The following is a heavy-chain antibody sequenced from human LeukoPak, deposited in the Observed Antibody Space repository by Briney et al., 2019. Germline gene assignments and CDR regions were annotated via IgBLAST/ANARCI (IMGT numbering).Heavy chain of an antibody. CDR1: GYTFTGYY. Sequence: ASVKVSCKASGYTFTGYYMHWVRQAPGQGLEWMGWINPNSGGTNYAQKFQGRVTMTRDTSISTAYMELSRLRSDDTAVYYCARESVVRGRAFDYWGQRTLVTVSS. D-gene: IGHD3-10*01. V-gene: IGHV1-2*02. CDR3: ARESVVRGRAFDY. J-gene: IGHJ4*02. CDR2: INPNSGGT.